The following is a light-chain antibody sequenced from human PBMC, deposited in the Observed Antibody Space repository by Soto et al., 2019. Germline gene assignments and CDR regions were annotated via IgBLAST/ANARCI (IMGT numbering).Light chain of an antibody. CDR3: HQYNGWPLVT. J-gene: IGKJ5*01. CDR2: GAS. CDR1: QSVSSN. Sequence: EIVMTQSPATLSVSPGERATLSCRASQSVSSNLAWYQQKPGQAPKLLIYGASTRATGIPARFSGGGSGTEFTLTITSLQSEDFAVYYCHQYNGWPLVTFGQGTRLEIK. V-gene: IGKV3-15*01.